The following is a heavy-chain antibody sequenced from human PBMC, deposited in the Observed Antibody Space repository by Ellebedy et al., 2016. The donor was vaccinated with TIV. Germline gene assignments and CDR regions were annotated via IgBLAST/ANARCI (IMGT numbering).Heavy chain of an antibody. V-gene: IGHV1-69*13. D-gene: IGHD2-2*01. CDR1: GGSFSKYA. Sequence: SVKVSXXASGGSFSKYAISCVRQPPGQGLEWMGGIIPVFGTTNSAHNFQGRVTITADESTTTAYMELSSLRSEDTAVYYCATSEIVIVPAASQYYYYAMDVWGHGTTVTVSS. J-gene: IGHJ6*02. CDR3: ATSEIVIVPAASQYYYYAMDV. CDR2: IIPVFGTT.